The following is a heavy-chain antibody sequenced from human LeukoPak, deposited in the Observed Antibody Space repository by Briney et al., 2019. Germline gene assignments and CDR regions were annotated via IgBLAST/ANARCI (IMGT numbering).Heavy chain of an antibody. D-gene: IGHD5-18*01. V-gene: IGHV1-2*02. Sequence: ASVKVSCKASGCTFTGYYMHWVRQAPGQGLEWMGWINPNSGGTNYAQKFQGRVTMTRDTSISTAYMEPSRLRSDDTAVYYCARGRIQLWLSSSYWGQGTLVTVSS. CDR2: INPNSGGT. CDR1: GCTFTGYY. J-gene: IGHJ4*02. CDR3: ARGRIQLWLSSSY.